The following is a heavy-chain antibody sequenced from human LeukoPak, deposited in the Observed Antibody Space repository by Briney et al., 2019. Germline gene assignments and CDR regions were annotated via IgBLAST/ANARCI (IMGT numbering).Heavy chain of an antibody. V-gene: IGHV4-61*02. CDR2: IYTSGST. CDR1: GGSISSGRYY. Sequence: SETLSLTCTVSGGSISSGRYYWSWIRQPAGKGLEWIGRIYTSGSTNYNPSLKSRVTISVDTSKNQFSLKLSSVTAADTAVYYCARGPSTQGDFWSGYYFDYWGQGTLVTVSS. D-gene: IGHD3-3*01. J-gene: IGHJ4*02. CDR3: ARGPSTQGDFWSGYYFDY.